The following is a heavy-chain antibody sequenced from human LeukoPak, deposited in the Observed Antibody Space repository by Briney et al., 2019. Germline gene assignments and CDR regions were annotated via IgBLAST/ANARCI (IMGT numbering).Heavy chain of an antibody. V-gene: IGHV3-15*01. J-gene: IGHJ5*02. CDR1: GFTFSDFW. CDR3: ATDFYDST. CDR2: IRSNSDGGAI. Sequence: GGSLRLSCAASGFTFSDFWMSWVRQAPGKGLEWVGRIRSNSDGGAIDYAAPVKGRFALSRDDSKNTLYLQMNSLQTEDTAMYYCATDFYDSTWGQGTLVTVSS. D-gene: IGHD2/OR15-2a*01.